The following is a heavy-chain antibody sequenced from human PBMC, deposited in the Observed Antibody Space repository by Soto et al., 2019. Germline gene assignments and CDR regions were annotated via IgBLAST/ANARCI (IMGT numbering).Heavy chain of an antibody. D-gene: IGHD3-22*01. CDR2: ISYDGSNK. J-gene: IGHJ4*02. V-gene: IGHV3-30*18. CDR1: GFTFSSYG. CDR3: AKVSTRDYYDSSGYYYYFDY. Sequence: PGGSLRLSCAASGFTFSSYGMHWVRQAPGKGLEWVAVISYDGSNKYYADSVKGRFTISRDNSKNTLYLQMNSLRAEDTAVYYCAKVSTRDYYDSSGYYYYFDYWGQGTLVTVSS.